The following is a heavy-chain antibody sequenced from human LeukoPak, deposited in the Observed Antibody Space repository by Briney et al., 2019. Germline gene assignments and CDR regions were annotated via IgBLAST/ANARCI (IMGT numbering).Heavy chain of an antibody. CDR1: GGTFSSYA. CDR2: MNPNSGNT. V-gene: IGHV1-8*02. D-gene: IGHD2-15*01. CDR3: ARGPSLLYCSGGSCYRDWFDP. Sequence: GASVKVSCKASGGTFSSYAISWVRQATGQGLEWMGWMNPNSGNTGYAQKFQGRVTMTRNTSISTAYMELSSLRSEDTAVYYCARGPSLLYCSGGSCYRDWFDPWGQGTLVTVSS. J-gene: IGHJ5*02.